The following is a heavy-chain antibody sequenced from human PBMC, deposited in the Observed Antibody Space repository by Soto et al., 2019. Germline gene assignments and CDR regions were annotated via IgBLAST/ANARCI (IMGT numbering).Heavy chain of an antibody. D-gene: IGHD3-3*01. V-gene: IGHV4-30-2*05. J-gene: IGHJ5*02. Sequence: PSETLSLTCVVSGGSVSSGGFSWNWFRQPPGKVLEWIGYTSHSGNTYYNPSLKSRVSISVDTSKNQFSLKLSSVTAADTAVYYCAGEYYDFWSGYYKPNWFDPWGQGTLVTVS. CDR2: TSHSGNT. CDR1: GGSVSSGGFS. CDR3: AGEYYDFWSGYYKPNWFDP.